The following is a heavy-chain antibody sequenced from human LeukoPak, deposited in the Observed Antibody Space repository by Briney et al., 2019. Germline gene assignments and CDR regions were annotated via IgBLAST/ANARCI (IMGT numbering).Heavy chain of an antibody. D-gene: IGHD3-16*01. CDR2: IYPGDSDT. J-gene: IGHJ5*02. V-gene: IGHV5-51*01. Sequence: GASLQISCQGSGYSFTSYWIGWVRQMPGKGLEWMGIIYPGDSDTRYSPSFQGQVTISADKSISTAYLQWSSLKASDTAMYYCARHGAAREFNWFDPWGQGTLVTVSS. CDR1: GYSFTSYW. CDR3: ARHGAAREFNWFDP.